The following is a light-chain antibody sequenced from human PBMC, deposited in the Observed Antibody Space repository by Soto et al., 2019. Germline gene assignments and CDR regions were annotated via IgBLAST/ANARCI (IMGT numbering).Light chain of an antibody. J-gene: IGLJ3*02. CDR3: QAYDDSLTAFV. V-gene: IGLV1-40*01. Sequence: QLVLTQPPSVSGAPGQRVTISCTGNNSNLGAGYDVHWYQQLPGAAPKLVIFGNRTRPSGVPERFSGSKSGTSASLAITGLQAEDEADYYCQAYDDSLTAFVFGGGTKLTVL. CDR2: GNR. CDR1: NSNLGAGYD.